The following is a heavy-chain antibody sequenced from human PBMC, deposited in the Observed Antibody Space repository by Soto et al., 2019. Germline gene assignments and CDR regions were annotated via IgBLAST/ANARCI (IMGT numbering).Heavy chain of an antibody. D-gene: IGHD3-3*01. V-gene: IGHV5-51*01. CDR2: IYPGDSDT. CDR3: ASRSGRSFWSGYYFDY. CDR1: GYSFTSYW. Sequence: GESLKISCKGSGYSFTSYWIGWVRQMPGKGLEWMGIIYPGDSDTRYSPSFQGQVTISADKSISTAYLQWSSLKASDTAMYYCASRSGRSFWSGYYFDYWGQGTLVTVSS. J-gene: IGHJ4*02.